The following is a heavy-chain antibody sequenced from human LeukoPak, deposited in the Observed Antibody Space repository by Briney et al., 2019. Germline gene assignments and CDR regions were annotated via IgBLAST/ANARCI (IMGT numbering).Heavy chain of an antibody. V-gene: IGHV3-48*04. CDR1: GGSISSSS. CDR2: ISSGSSPK. J-gene: IGHJ4*02. CDR3: ARGDDGAY. Sequence: PSETLSLTCTVSGGSISSSSYYWGWIRQAPGKGLEWVSHISSGSSPKYYADSVRGRFTISRDNAKKSLYLQMNSLRVEDTAVYYCARGDDGAYWGQGTLVTVSS. D-gene: IGHD3-16*01.